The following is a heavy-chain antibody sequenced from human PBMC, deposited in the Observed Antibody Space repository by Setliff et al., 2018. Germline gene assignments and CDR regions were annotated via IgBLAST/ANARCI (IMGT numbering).Heavy chain of an antibody. CDR1: GGSMTDFF. J-gene: IGHJ4*02. CDR2: IYTKGGT. Sequence: SETLSLTCSVAGGSMTDFFWHWFRRPPGKGLEWIGYIYTKGGTNYSPSLKSRVTMSVDRSRNQFSLTLSSVSAADMAVYYCARGINTESWTPLYWSPGTLVTVSS. CDR3: ARGINTESWTPLY. V-gene: IGHV4-4*08. D-gene: IGHD2-15*01.